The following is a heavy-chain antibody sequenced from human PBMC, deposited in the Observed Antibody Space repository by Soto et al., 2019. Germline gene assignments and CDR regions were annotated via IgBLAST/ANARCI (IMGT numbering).Heavy chain of an antibody. CDR2: IYYSGST. CDR3: ARSSQSTVTTLAY. CDR1: GGSISSGGYY. J-gene: IGHJ4*02. V-gene: IGHV4-31*03. D-gene: IGHD4-17*01. Sequence: SETLSLTCTVSGGSISSGGYYWSWIRQHPGKGLEWIGYIYYSGSTYYNPSLKSRVTISVDTSKNQFSLKLSSVTAADTAVYYCARSSQSTVTTLAYWGQGTLVTVSS.